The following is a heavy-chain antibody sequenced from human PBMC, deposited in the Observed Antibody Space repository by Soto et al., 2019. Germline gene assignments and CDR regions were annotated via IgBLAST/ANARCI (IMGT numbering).Heavy chain of an antibody. CDR1: GGSINNSTYY. CDR3: APVGIGTTTVDY. D-gene: IGHD5-12*01. Sequence: QLQLRASGPGLVQPSETLSLTCLVSGGSINNSTYYWGWIRQPPGKGLEWMGSIYYSGATYYNPSLRSRITISMDRSKNHFSLKLTSVTAADTAIYYCAPVGIGTTTVDYWGQGTLVTVSS. CDR2: IYYSGAT. V-gene: IGHV4-39*02. J-gene: IGHJ4*02.